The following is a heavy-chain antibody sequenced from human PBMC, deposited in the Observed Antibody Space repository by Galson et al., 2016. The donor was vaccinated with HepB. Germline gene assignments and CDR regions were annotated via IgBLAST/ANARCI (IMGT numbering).Heavy chain of an antibody. CDR2: ISSGSDYI. V-gene: IGHV3-21*01. J-gene: IGHJ6*02. CDR3: ARAMGQYQLLPFAMNV. CDR1: AFTFSRYS. Sequence: SLRLSCAASAFTFSRYSMSWVRQAPGRGLEWLSSISSGSDYIHYADSVKGRFTISRDNAKNSLYLHLSSLRVDDTAVYYCARAMGQYQLLPFAMNVWGQGTTVTVSS. D-gene: IGHD2-21*01.